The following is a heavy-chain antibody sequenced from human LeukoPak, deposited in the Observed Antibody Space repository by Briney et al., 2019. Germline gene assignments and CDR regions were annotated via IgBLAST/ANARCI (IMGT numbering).Heavy chain of an antibody. CDR1: GFTFTSYT. D-gene: IGHD3-10*01. CDR2: ISLSGSHI. J-gene: IGHJ3*01. CDR3: ARDLSTVRDGDYDGFDV. V-gene: IGHV3-21*01. Sequence: GGSLRLSCAASGFTFTSYTMNWVRQAPGRGLEWVSSISLSGSHIYYADSMRGRFAVSRDNAKNSLYLQMNSLRAEDTAVYYCARDLSTVRDGDYDGFDVWGQGTTVTVSS.